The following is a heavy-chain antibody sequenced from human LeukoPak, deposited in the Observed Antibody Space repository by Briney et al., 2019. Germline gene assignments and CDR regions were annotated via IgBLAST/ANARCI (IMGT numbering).Heavy chain of an antibody. CDR3: ARDKTSDTAMDN. V-gene: IGHV1-2*02. CDR2: INPNSGGT. Sequence: GASVKVSCKASGYTFTGYYMHWVRQAPGQGLEWTGWINPNSGGTNYAQKFQGRVTMTRDTSISTAYMELSRLRSDDTAVYYCARDKTSDTAMDNWGQGTLVTVSS. J-gene: IGHJ4*02. CDR1: GYTFTGYY. D-gene: IGHD5-18*01.